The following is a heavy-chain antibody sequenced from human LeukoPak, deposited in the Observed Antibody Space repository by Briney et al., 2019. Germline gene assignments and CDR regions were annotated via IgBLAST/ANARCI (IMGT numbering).Heavy chain of an antibody. J-gene: IGHJ6*03. CDR1: GYTFTSYG. V-gene: IGHV1-18*01. CDR2: ISAYNGNT. CDR3: ARNRRRYCSSTSCYKDDYYYMDV. D-gene: IGHD2-2*02. Sequence: ASVKVSCKASGYTFTSYGISWVRQAPGQGLEWMGWISAYNGNTNYTQKLQGRVTMTTDTPTSTAYMELRSLRSDDTAVYYCARNRRRYCSSTSCYKDDYYYMDVWGKGTTVTISS.